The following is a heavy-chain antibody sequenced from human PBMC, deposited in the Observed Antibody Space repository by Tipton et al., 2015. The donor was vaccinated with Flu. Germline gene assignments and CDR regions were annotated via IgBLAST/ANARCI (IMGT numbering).Heavy chain of an antibody. CDR1: GYTFTGYY. J-gene: IGHJ5*02. V-gene: IGHV1-2*02. Sequence: QLVQSGAEVKKPGASVKVSCKASGYTFTGYYMHWVRQAPGQGLEWMGWINPNSGGTNYAQKFQGRVTMTRDTSISTAYMEPSRLRSDDTAVYYCAREYSSSSSWFDPWGQGTLVTVSS. CDR2: INPNSGGT. D-gene: IGHD6-6*01. CDR3: AREYSSSSSWFDP.